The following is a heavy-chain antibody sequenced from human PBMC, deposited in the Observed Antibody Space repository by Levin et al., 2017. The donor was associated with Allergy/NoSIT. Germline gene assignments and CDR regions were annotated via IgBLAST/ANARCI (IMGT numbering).Heavy chain of an antibody. V-gene: IGHV3-33*01. CDR1: GFTFSSYG. Sequence: GESLKISCAASGFTFSSYGMHWVRQAPGKGLEWVAVIWYDGSNKYYADSVKGRFTISRDNSKNTLYLQMNSLRAEDTAVYYCARGQGELRYFDWLLPLDYWGQGTLVTVSS. J-gene: IGHJ4*02. D-gene: IGHD3-9*01. CDR3: ARGQGELRYFDWLLPLDY. CDR2: IWYDGSNK.